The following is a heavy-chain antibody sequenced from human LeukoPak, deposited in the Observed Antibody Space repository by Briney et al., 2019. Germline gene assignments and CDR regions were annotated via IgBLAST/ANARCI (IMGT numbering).Heavy chain of an antibody. J-gene: IGHJ4*02. CDR2: IIPIFGTA. D-gene: IGHD3-3*01. V-gene: IGHV1-69*05. CDR1: GGTFSSYA. Sequence: ASVKVSCKASGGTFSSYAISWVRQAPGQGLEWMGGIIPIFGTANYAQKFQGRVTITTDESTSTAYMELSSLRSEDTAVYYCARTYWSGYLGYFDYWGQGTLVTVSS. CDR3: ARTYWSGYLGYFDY.